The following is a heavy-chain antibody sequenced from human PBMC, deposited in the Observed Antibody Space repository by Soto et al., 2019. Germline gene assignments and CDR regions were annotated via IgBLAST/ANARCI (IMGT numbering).Heavy chain of an antibody. CDR2: ISGSGGST. J-gene: IGHJ4*02. D-gene: IGHD3-22*01. V-gene: IGHV3-23*01. Sequence: PGGSLRLSCAASGFTFSSYWMSWVRQAPGKGLEWVSAISGSGGSTYYGDSVKGRFTISRDNSKNTLYLQMNSLRAEDTAVYYCAREHGLFSFFDYWGQGTPVTVSS. CDR3: AREHGLFSFFDY. CDR1: GFTFSSYW.